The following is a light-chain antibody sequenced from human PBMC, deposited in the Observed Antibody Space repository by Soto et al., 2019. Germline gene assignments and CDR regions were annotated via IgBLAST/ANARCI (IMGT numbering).Light chain of an antibody. CDR1: SSNIGSNY. Sequence: QSVLTQPPSASGTPGQRVTISCSGSSSNIGSNYVYWYQQLPGTAPKLLIYRNNQRPSGVPDRFSGSKSGTSASLAISGLRSEDEADYYCAAWDDSLSDQWVSGGGTKLTVL. J-gene: IGLJ3*02. CDR2: RNN. V-gene: IGLV1-47*01. CDR3: AAWDDSLSDQWV.